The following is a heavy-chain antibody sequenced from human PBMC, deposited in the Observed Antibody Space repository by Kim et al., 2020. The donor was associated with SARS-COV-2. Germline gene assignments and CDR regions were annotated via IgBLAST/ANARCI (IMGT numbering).Heavy chain of an antibody. CDR3: ARGSSLPWFGELLPYYYYGMDV. Sequence: ASVKVSCKASGYTFTSYDINWVRQATGQGLEWMGWMNPNSGNTGYAQKFQGSVTMTRNTSISTAYMELSSLRSEDTAVYYCARGSSLPWFGELLPYYYYGMDVWGQGTTVTVSS. V-gene: IGHV1-8*01. CDR1: GYTFTSYD. CDR2: MNPNSGNT. J-gene: IGHJ6*02. D-gene: IGHD3-10*01.